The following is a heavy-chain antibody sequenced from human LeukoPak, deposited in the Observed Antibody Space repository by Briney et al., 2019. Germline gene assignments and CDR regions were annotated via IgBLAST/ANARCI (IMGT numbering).Heavy chain of an antibody. D-gene: IGHD1-26*01. V-gene: IGHV3-13*01. CDR1: GXTVSSSF. CDR3: ARGMGATTQSLFDQ. Sequence: PGGSLRLSCAVSGXTVSSSFMSWVRQAPGKGLEWVSGIDTAGDTYYPGSVKGRFTISRENAKKSLYLQMNSLRAGDTAVYYCARGMGATTQSLFDQWGQGTLVTVSS. CDR2: IDTAGDT. J-gene: IGHJ4*02.